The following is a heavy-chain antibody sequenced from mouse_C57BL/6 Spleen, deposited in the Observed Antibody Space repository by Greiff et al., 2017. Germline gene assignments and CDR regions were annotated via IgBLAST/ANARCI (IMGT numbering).Heavy chain of an antibody. CDR3: AREGYGSAFAD. D-gene: IGHD1-1*01. CDR2: IDPSDSDT. Sequence: VQLQQSGAELVRPGSSVKLSCKASGYTFTSYWMHWVKQRPIQGLEWIGNIDPSDSDTHYNQKFKDKATLTVDKSSSTAYMQLSSLTSEDSAVYYCAREGYGSAFADWGQGTLVTVSA. V-gene: IGHV1-52*01. J-gene: IGHJ3*01. CDR1: GYTFTSYW.